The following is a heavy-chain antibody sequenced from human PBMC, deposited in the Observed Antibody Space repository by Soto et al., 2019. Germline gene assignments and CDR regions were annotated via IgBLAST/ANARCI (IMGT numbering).Heavy chain of an antibody. CDR3: ASFSTVTTD. CDR2: VNHSGST. V-gene: IGHV4-34*01. J-gene: IGHJ4*02. D-gene: IGHD4-17*01. CDR1: GGSLSCYY. Sequence: SVTLSLSCAFDGGSLSCYYWSWIRQPPGKGLEWIGEVNHSGSTNYNPSLKSRVTISVDTSKNQFSLKLSSVTAADTAVYYCASFSTVTTDWGQGTLVTVSS.